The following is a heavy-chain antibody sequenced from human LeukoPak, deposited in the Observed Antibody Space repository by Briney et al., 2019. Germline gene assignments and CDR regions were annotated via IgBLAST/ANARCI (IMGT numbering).Heavy chain of an antibody. CDR2: INHSGST. D-gene: IGHD4-11*01. J-gene: IGHJ4*02. Sequence: SETLSLTCAVYGGSFSGYYWSWIRQPPGKGLEWIGEINHSGSTNYNPSLKSRVTISVDTSKNQFSLKLSPVTAADTAVYYCARGYSNYSFDYWGQGTLVTVSS. V-gene: IGHV4-34*01. CDR1: GGSFSGYY. CDR3: ARGYSNYSFDY.